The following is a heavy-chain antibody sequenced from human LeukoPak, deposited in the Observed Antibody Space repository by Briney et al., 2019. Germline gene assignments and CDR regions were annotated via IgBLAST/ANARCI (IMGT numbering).Heavy chain of an antibody. CDR3: ARGSGSSSWPYYNYYGMDV. CDR1: GYILSGYY. CDR2: INPNSGGT. V-gene: IGHV1-2*02. D-gene: IGHD6-13*01. Sequence: ASVKVSCKASGYILSGYYMHWVRQAPGQGLEWMGWINPNSGGTGYAQKLQGRVTVTRDTSINTADMELSRLTSDDTAVYYCARGSGSSSWPYYNYYGMDVWGQGTTVTVSS. J-gene: IGHJ6*02.